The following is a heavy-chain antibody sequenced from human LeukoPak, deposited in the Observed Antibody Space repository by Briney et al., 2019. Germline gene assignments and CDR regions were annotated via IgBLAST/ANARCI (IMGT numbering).Heavy chain of an antibody. CDR2: IKEDGSKK. V-gene: IGHV3-7*01. J-gene: IGHJ4*02. Sequence: PGGSLRLSCAASGFTFSSYSMNWVRQAPGKGPEWVANIKEDGSKKYYVDSVKGRFTISRDNAKNSLYLQMSSLRAEDTAVYYCARVGYYYDSSAYRPFDFWGQGTLVTVSS. CDR1: GFTFSSYS. D-gene: IGHD3-22*01. CDR3: ARVGYYYDSSAYRPFDF.